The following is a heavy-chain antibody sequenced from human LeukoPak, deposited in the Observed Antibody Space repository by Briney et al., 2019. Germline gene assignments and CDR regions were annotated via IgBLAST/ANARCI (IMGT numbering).Heavy chain of an antibody. D-gene: IGHD1/OR15-1a*01. CDR2: ISYDGSNK. V-gene: IGHV3-30-3*01. CDR3: AENSALEY. J-gene: IGHJ4*02. CDR1: GFTFSSYS. Sequence: GGSLRLSCAASGFTFSSYSMHWVRQAPGKGLEWVAVISYDGSNKYYADSVKGPFTISRDNSKNTLYLQMNSLRAEDTAVYYCAENSALEYWGQGTLVTVSS.